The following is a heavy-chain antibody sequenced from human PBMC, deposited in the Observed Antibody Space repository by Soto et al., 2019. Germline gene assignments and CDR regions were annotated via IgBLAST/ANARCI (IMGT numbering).Heavy chain of an antibody. Sequence: GGSLRLSCTASGFTFGDYAMSWFRQAPGKGLEWVGFIRSKAYGGTTEYAASVKGRFTISRDDSKSIAYLQMNSLKTEDTAVYYCTSGGVAAAAGLYYYYYYGMDVWGQGTTVTVSS. CDR1: GFTFGDYA. J-gene: IGHJ6*02. V-gene: IGHV3-49*03. D-gene: IGHD6-13*01. CDR3: TSGGVAAAAGLYYYYYYGMDV. CDR2: IRSKAYGGTT.